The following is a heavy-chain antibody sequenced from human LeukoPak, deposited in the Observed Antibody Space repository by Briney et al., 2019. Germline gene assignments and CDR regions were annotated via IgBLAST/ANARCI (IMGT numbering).Heavy chain of an antibody. D-gene: IGHD3-3*01. CDR3: ARVGITIFGVVTHYYYYYGMDV. Sequence: ASVKVSCKASGYTFTGYYMHWVRQAPGQGLEWMGRINPNSGGTNYAQKFQGRVTMTRDTSISTAYMELSRLRSDDTAVYYCARVGITIFGVVTHYYYYYGMDVWGQGTTVAVS. J-gene: IGHJ6*02. V-gene: IGHV1-2*06. CDR2: INPNSGGT. CDR1: GYTFTGYY.